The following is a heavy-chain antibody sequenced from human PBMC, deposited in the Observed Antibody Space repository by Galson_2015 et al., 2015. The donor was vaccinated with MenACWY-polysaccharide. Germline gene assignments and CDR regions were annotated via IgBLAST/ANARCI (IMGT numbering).Heavy chain of an antibody. J-gene: IGHJ2*01. D-gene: IGHD1-26*01. CDR2: IGIAGDT. CDR3: ARDGSKWGLSLYFDL. V-gene: IGHV3-13*01. CDR1: GFTLNSYD. Sequence: SLRLSCAASGFTLNSYDMHWVRQAAGKGLEWVSAIGIAGDTYYSASVKGRFTISRENGKNSLYLQMNSLRAGDTAVYHCARDGSKWGLSLYFDLWGRGTLVTVSS.